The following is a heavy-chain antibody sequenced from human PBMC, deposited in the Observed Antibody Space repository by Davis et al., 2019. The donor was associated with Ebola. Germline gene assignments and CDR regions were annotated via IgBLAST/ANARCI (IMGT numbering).Heavy chain of an antibody. CDR1: GGSISSSSYY. CDR3: ARDRWGYVGAIDY. Sequence: SETLSLTCTVSGGSISSSSYYWSWIRQHPGKGLEWIGYIYYSGSTYYNPSLKSRVTISVDTSKNQFSLKLSSVTAADTAVYYCARDRWGYVGAIDYWGQGTLVTVSS. CDR2: IYYSGST. V-gene: IGHV4-31*03. J-gene: IGHJ4*02. D-gene: IGHD3-10*02.